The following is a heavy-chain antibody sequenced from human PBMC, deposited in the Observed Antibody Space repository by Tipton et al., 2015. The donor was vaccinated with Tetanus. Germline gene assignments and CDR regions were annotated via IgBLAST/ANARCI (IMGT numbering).Heavy chain of an antibody. J-gene: IGHJ3*02. CDR1: GYSFTSYW. D-gene: IGHD4-17*01. CDR3: ARHYNDCGDYGAFDI. V-gene: IGHV5-51*01. Sequence: QLVQSGAEVKKPGESLKISCKGSGYSFTSYWIGWVRQMPGKGLEWMGIIYPGDSDTRYSPSFQGQVTISADKSISTAYLQWSSLKASGTAMYYCARHYNDCGDYGAFDIWGQGTMVTVSS. CDR2: IYPGDSDT.